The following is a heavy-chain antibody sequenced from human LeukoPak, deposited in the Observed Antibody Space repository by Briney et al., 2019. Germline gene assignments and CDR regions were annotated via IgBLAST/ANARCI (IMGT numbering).Heavy chain of an antibody. J-gene: IGHJ4*02. CDR3: AREYLYGDYDY. CDR1: GFTFSSYS. D-gene: IGHD4-17*01. Sequence: GGPLRLSCAASGFTFSSYSMNWVRQAPGKGLEWVSYISSSSSTIYYADSVKGRFTISRDNAKNSLYLQMNSLRAEDTAVYYCAREYLYGDYDYWGQGTLVTVSS. V-gene: IGHV3-48*04. CDR2: ISSSSSTI.